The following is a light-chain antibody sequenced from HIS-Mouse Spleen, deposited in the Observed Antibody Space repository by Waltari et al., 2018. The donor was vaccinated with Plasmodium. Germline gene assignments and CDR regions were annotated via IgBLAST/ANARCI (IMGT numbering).Light chain of an antibody. CDR1: QGISSY. CDR2: AAS. Sequence: AIRMTQSPSSFSASTRDRGTITCRASQGISSYLAWYQQKPGKAPKLLIYAASTLQSGVPSMFSGIGSGTDFTLTISCLQSEDFATYYCQQYYSYLRTFGGGTKVEIK. J-gene: IGKJ4*01. CDR3: QQYYSYLRT. V-gene: IGKV1-8*01.